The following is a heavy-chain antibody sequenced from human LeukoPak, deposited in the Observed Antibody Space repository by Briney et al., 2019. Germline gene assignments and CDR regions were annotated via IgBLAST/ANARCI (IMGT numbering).Heavy chain of an antibody. CDR3: ARAEPYSIPYYYYGMDV. Sequence: SVKVSCKASGGTFSSYAISWVRQAPGQGLEWMGGIIPIFGTANYAQKFQGRVTIIADESTSTAYMKLSSLRSEDTAVYYCARAEPYSIPYYYYGMDVWGQGTTVTVSS. CDR1: GGTFSSYA. J-gene: IGHJ6*02. D-gene: IGHD6-13*01. CDR2: IIPIFGTA. V-gene: IGHV1-69*13.